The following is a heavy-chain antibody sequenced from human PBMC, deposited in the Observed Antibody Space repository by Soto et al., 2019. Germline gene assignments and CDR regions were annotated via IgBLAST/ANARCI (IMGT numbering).Heavy chain of an antibody. CDR3: ARVSYSSGWYDAFDI. J-gene: IGHJ3*02. D-gene: IGHD6-19*01. CDR2: ISSSSSYI. CDR1: GFTFSSYS. Sequence: GGSLRLSCAASGFTFSSYSMNWVRQAPGKGLEWVSSISSSSSYIYYADSVKGRFTISRDNAKNSLYLQMNSLRAEDSAVYYCARVSYSSGWYDAFDIWGQGTMVTVSS. V-gene: IGHV3-21*01.